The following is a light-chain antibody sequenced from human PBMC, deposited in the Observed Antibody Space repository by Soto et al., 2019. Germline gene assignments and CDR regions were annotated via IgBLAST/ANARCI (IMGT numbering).Light chain of an antibody. CDR2: DAS. CDR3: QQRTNWPPA. CDR1: QGVSYY. J-gene: IGKJ5*01. Sequence: EIVLTHSPATLSVSPGERATLSCRASQGVSYYLAWYKQKPGQAPRLIIYDASSRATGIPARFSGSGSGTEFTLTISSLEPEDFAIYYCQQRTNWPPAFGQGTRLEIK. V-gene: IGKV3-11*01.